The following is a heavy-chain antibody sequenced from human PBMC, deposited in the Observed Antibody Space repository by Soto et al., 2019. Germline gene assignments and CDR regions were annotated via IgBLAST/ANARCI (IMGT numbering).Heavy chain of an antibody. CDR1: GYTFTSYY. CDR3: GGSSGYYASDNLFDY. J-gene: IGHJ4*02. D-gene: IGHD3-22*01. CDR2: INPSGGST. V-gene: IGHV1-46*01. Sequence: ASVKVSCKASGYTFTSYYMHWVRQAPGQGLEWMGIINPSGGSTSYAQKFQGRVTMTRDTSTSTVYMELSSLRSEDTAVYYCGGSSGYYASDNLFDYWDQGTLVTVSS.